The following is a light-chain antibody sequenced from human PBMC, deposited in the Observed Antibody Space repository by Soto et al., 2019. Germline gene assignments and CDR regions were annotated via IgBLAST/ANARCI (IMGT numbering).Light chain of an antibody. J-gene: IGKJ2*01. CDR1: QSISNF. V-gene: IGKV1-39*01. CDR2: AAS. Sequence: DIQMTQSPSSLSASVGDRVTITCRASQSISNFLNWYQQKPGKAPELLIYAASSLHSWVPSRFSGSGSGTNFTLTISSLQPEDFATYSCQQSYTTPYTFGQGTKLEIK. CDR3: QQSYTTPYT.